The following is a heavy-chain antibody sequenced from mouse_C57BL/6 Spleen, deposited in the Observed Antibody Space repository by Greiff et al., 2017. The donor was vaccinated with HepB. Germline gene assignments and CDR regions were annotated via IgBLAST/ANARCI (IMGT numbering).Heavy chain of an antibody. Sequence: EVHLVESGPGLVKPSQSLSLTCSVSGYSITSCYYWYWIRQFPGNKLEWMGYISYDGSNNYNPSLKNRNSITRDTSNNQLFLKLKSVTTEDAATYYCAGEDSGSSYYFDYWGQGTTLTVSS. CDR2: ISYDGSN. D-gene: IGHD1-1*01. CDR1: GYSITSCYY. CDR3: AGEDSGSSYYFDY. J-gene: IGHJ2*01. V-gene: IGHV3-6*01.